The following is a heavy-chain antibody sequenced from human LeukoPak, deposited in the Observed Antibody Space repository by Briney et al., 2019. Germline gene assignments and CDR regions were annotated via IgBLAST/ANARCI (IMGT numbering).Heavy chain of an antibody. CDR3: ARVVTAVGYNAFDI. CDR1: GGSISSYY. V-gene: IGHV4-59*01. CDR2: IYYSGST. Sequence: SETLSLTCTVSGGSISSYYWSWIRQPPGKGLEWIGYIYYSGSTNYNPSLKSRVTISVDTSKNQFSLKLSSVTAADTAVYYCARVVTAVGYNAFDIWGQGTMVTVSS. J-gene: IGHJ3*02. D-gene: IGHD2-21*02.